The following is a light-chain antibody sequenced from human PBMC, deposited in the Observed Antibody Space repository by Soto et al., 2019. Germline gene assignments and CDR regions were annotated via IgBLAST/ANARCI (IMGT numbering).Light chain of an antibody. V-gene: IGKV3-20*01. CDR2: GAS. J-gene: IGKJ2*01. Sequence: DIVLTQSPDTLSLSPGERATLSCSASQSVSSNYLAWYQQKPGQAPRLLIYGASTRATGIPDRFSGSGSGTDFTLTISRLEPEDFAVYYCQQYGSSSYTFGQGTKVDIK. CDR1: QSVSSNY. CDR3: QQYGSSSYT.